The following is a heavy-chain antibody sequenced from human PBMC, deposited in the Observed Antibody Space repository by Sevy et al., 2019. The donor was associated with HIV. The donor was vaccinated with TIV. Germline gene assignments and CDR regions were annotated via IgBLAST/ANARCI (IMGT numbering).Heavy chain of an antibody. CDR2: ISSDGVNH. J-gene: IGHJ4*02. V-gene: IGHV3-30*18. CDR3: TKESLRGTYIRGDFDH. CDR1: GFTFSSYS. Sequence: GGSLRLSCAASGFTFSSYSMNWVRQAPGKGLEWLAVISSDGVNHNYAASVKGRFSISRDNSKSLLFLQMNSLIPNDTAVYFCTKESLRGTYIRGDFDHWGRGTLVTVSS. D-gene: IGHD3-10*02.